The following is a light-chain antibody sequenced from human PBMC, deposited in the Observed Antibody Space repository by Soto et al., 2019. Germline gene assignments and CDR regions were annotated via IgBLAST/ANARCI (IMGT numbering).Light chain of an antibody. V-gene: IGKV3-20*01. CDR1: QSVIIL. CDR2: GAT. Sequence: EIVMTQSPATLSVSPGGRATLSCRASQSVIILLAWYQQKPGQAPRLLIHGATNRATGIPDRFSGSGSGTDFTLTISRLEPEDFAVYYCQQYGRSPVTFGQGTKVDI. J-gene: IGKJ1*01. CDR3: QQYGRSPVT.